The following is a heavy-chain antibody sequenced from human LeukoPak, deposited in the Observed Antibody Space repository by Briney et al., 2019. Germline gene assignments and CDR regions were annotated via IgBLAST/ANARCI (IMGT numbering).Heavy chain of an antibody. CDR2: MNPNSGNT. Sequence: ASVKVSCKASGGTFSSYAISWVRQAPGQGLEWMGWMNPNSGNTGYAQKLQGRVTMTRNTSISTAYMELSSLRSEDTAVYYCARNVAVNNYYYYMDVWGKGTTVTASS. D-gene: IGHD2-15*01. J-gene: IGHJ6*03. CDR1: GGTFSSYA. CDR3: ARNVAVNNYYYYMDV. V-gene: IGHV1-8*02.